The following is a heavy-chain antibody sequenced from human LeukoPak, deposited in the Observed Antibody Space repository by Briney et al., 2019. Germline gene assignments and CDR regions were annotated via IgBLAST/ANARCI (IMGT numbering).Heavy chain of an antibody. CDR3: ARDRRYDILTGYYTPYYFDY. V-gene: IGHV3-30*03. Sequence: PGRSLRLSCAASGFTFSSYGMHWVRQAPGKGLEWVAVISYDGSNKYYADSVKGRFTISRDNSKNTLYLQMNSLRAEDTAVYYCARDRRYDILTGYYTPYYFDYWGQGTLVTVSS. J-gene: IGHJ4*02. CDR2: ISYDGSNK. D-gene: IGHD3-9*01. CDR1: GFTFSSYG.